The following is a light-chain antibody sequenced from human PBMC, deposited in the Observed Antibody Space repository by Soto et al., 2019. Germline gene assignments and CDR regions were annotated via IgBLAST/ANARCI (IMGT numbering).Light chain of an antibody. CDR1: SSDVGGYDF. V-gene: IGLV2-8*01. CDR3: SSYAGSSNLRV. J-gene: IGLJ1*01. CDR2: EVS. Sequence: SVLTQPPSASGSPGHSVIISCTGSSSDVGGYDFVSWYQHHPGKAPKLLIYEVSKRPSGVPDRFSGSKSGNTASLTVSGLQAEDEADYYCSSYAGSSNLRVFGTGTKVTVL.